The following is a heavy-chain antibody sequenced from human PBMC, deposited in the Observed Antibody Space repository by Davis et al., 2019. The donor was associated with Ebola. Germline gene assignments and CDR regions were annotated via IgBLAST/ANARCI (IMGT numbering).Heavy chain of an antibody. Sequence: AASVKVSCKASGYTFTSYYMHWVRQAPGQGLEWMGIINPSGGSTSYAQKFQGRVTMTRNTSISTAYMELNSLRSEDTAVYFCARGPSRLRGHWWFDPWGQGTLVTVSS. CDR2: INPSGGST. V-gene: IGHV1-46*01. CDR1: GYTFTSYY. D-gene: IGHD3-16*01. J-gene: IGHJ5*02. CDR3: ARGPSRLRGHWWFDP.